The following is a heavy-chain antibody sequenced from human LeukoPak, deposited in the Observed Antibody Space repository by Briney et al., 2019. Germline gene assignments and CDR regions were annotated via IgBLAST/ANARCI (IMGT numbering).Heavy chain of an antibody. J-gene: IGHJ3*02. CDR1: GFTFDDNA. V-gene: IGHV3-9*01. D-gene: IGHD4-17*01. CDR2: ISWNSGSI. Sequence: GGSLRLSCAASGFTFDDNAMHWVRQAPGKGLEWVSGISWNSGSIGYADSVKGRFTISRDNAMNSLYLQMNSLRAEDTALYYCAKEDYAIAFDIWGQGTMVTVSS. CDR3: AKEDYAIAFDI.